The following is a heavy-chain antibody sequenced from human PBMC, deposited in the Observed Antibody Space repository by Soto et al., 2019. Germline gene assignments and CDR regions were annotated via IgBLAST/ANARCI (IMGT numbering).Heavy chain of an antibody. J-gene: IGHJ5*02. V-gene: IGHV4-31*03. Sequence: SETLSLTCTVSGGSIRSGDYYWSWIPQHPGKGLEWIGYIYYSGSTYYNPSLKSRVTISVDTSKNQFPLKLSSVTAADTAVYYCARHHLRYNWFDRWGKGKMVTVSA. CDR2: IYYSGST. CDR3: ARHHLRYNWFDR. CDR1: GGSIRSGDYY.